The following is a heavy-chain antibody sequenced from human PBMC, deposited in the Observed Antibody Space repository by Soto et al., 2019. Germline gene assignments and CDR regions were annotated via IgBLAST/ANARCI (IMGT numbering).Heavy chain of an antibody. D-gene: IGHD5-12*01. CDR1: GVTFSTYA. CDR3: AKELPDTVEMATIGDA. J-gene: IGHJ5*02. V-gene: IGHV3-30*18. CDR2: ISYEGTNK. Sequence: PGGSLRLSCAASGVTFSTYALTWVRQAPGKGLECVAVISYEGTNKYYKDSVKGRFTISRDNSKNTLYLQMTSLRVEDTAVYYCAKELPDTVEMATIGDAWGLGTLVPVAS.